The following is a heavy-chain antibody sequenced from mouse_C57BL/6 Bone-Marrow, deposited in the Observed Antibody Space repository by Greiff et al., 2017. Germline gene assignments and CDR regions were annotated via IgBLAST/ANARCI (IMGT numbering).Heavy chain of an antibody. J-gene: IGHJ4*01. CDR1: GYTFTSYW. Sequence: VQLQQSGAELVRPGPSVKLSCKASGYTFTSYWMHWVKRRPGQGLEWIGVIDPSDSYTNYTQKFKGKATLTVDTSSSTAYMQLSSLTSEDSAVYDCARSTPLYYDYDEDAMDYWGQGTSVTVSS. CDR3: ARSTPLYYDYDEDAMDY. CDR2: IDPSDSYT. V-gene: IGHV1-59*01. D-gene: IGHD2-4*01.